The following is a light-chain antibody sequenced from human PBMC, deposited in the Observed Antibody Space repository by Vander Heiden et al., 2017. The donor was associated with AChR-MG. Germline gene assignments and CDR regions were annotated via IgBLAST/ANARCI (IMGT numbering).Light chain of an antibody. Sequence: DIALTQSPATLSVSPGERATLTSRASQSVNNQVGWYQQKPSQAPRLLIYDASTRATGISARFSGSGSGTDFTLTITTLGPEDFAVYYCQHRTTFGQGTQVEIK. CDR3: QHRTT. V-gene: IGKV3-11*01. CDR1: QSVNNQ. CDR2: DAS. J-gene: IGKJ1*01.